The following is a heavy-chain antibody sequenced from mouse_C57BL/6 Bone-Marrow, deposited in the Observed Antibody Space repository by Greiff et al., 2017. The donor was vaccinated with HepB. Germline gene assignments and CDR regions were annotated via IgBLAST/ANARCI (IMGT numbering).Heavy chain of an antibody. CDR1: GFTFSDYG. J-gene: IGHJ3*01. CDR2: ISSGSSTI. CDR3: ASDYGSAWFAY. Sequence: EVQLVESGGGLVKPGGSLKLSCAASGFTFSDYGMHWVRQAPEKGLEWVAYISSGSSTIYYADTVKGRFTISRDNAKNTLFLQMTSLRSEDTAMYYCASDYGSAWFAYWGQGTLVTVSA. V-gene: IGHV5-17*01. D-gene: IGHD1-1*01.